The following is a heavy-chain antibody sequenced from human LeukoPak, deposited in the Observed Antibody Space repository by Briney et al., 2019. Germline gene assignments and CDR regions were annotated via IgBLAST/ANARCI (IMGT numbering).Heavy chain of an antibody. V-gene: IGHV3-48*03. CDR3: ASQDY. CDR1: GFTFSGFE. J-gene: IGHJ4*02. CDR2: ISSSGSAK. Sequence: PGGSLRLSCAATGFTFSGFEMNWVRQAPGKGLEWVSYISSSGSAKYYADSVKGRFTISRDITKSSLYLQMNSLRGEDTAVYYCASQDYWGQGTLVTVSS.